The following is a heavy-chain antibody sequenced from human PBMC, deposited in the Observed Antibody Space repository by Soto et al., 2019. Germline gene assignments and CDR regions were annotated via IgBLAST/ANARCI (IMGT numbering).Heavy chain of an antibody. Sequence: QVQLVESGGGVVQPGTSLRLSCVASGFTFNKFDMHWIRQTPDKRLQWVAFIAYDGINKYYTGSVKGRFSVSRDNYKNTVSLQMNNLGLEDTATYFCARGDQYDILHRYYAMDVWGPGTTVTISS. CDR3: ARGDQYDILHRYYAMDV. CDR1: GFTFNKFD. V-gene: IGHV3-30-3*01. J-gene: IGHJ6*02. D-gene: IGHD1-26*01. CDR2: IAYDGINK.